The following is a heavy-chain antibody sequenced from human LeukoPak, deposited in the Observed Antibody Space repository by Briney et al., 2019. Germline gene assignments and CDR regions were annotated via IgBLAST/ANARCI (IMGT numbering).Heavy chain of an antibody. CDR2: ISYDGSNK. CDR1: GFTFSSYA. D-gene: IGHD3-22*01. J-gene: IGHJ4*02. V-gene: IGHV3-30*04. Sequence: GGSLRLSCAASGFTFSSYAMHWVRQAPGKGLEWVAVISYDGSNKYYADSVKGRFTISRDNSKNTLYLQMNNLRAADTAVYYCARDRNYYDSSGYDYWGQGTLVTVSS. CDR3: ARDRNYYDSSGYDY.